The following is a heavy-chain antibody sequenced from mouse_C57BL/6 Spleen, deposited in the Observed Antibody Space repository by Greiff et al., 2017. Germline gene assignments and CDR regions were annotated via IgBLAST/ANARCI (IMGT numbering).Heavy chain of an antibody. CDR1: GYPFTSYD. V-gene: IGHV1-85*01. J-gene: IGHJ4*01. CDR3: ALYYGNYGNAMDY. Sequence: VKLQESGPELVKPGASVKLSCKASGYPFTSYDINWVKQRPGQGLEWIGWIYPRDGSTKYNEKFKGNATLTVDTSSSTAYMELHSLTSEDSAVYFCALYYGNYGNAMDYWGQGTSVTVSS. CDR2: IYPRDGST. D-gene: IGHD2-1*01.